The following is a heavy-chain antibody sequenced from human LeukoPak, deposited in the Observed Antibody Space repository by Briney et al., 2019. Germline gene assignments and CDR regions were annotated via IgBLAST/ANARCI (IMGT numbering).Heavy chain of an antibody. Sequence: ASVKVSCKASGYTFTGYYMHWVRQAPGQGLEWMGWINPASGATYYAQKFQDRVTMTRDTSITTGYMELSRLISDDTAMYYCVSYYDSSGYPPSRFDYWGQGTLVTVSS. CDR3: VSYYDSSGYPPSRFDY. D-gene: IGHD3-22*01. CDR1: GYTFTGYY. J-gene: IGHJ4*02. V-gene: IGHV1-2*02. CDR2: INPASGAT.